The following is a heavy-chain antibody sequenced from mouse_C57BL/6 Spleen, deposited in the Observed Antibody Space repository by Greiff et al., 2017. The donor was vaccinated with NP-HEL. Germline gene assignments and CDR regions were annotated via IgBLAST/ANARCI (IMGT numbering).Heavy chain of an antibody. CDR3: ASDKIVTTGGWYFDV. D-gene: IGHD2-5*01. Sequence: EVKLQESGPGLVKPSQSLSLTCSVTGYSITSGYYWNWIRQFPGNKLEWMGYISYDGSNNYNPSLKNRISITRDTSKNQFFLKLNSVTTEDTATYYCASDKIVTTGGWYFDVWGTGTTVTVSS. J-gene: IGHJ1*03. V-gene: IGHV3-6*01. CDR2: ISYDGSN. CDR1: GYSITSGYY.